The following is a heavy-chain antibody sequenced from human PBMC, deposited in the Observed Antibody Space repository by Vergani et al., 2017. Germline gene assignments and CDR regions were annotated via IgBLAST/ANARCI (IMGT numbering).Heavy chain of an antibody. CDR3: ARDPPDDSWSGELGDY. J-gene: IGHJ4*02. Sequence: QVQLVQSGAEVKKPGASVKVSCKASGYTFTSYGISWVRQAPGQGLEWMGWISAYKGNTNYAKKLQGRVTMTTETSTSTAYMELRSLRSDDTAVYYCARDPPDDSWSGELGDYWGEGTLVTVSS. CDR1: GYTFTSYG. D-gene: IGHD3-3*01. CDR2: ISAYKGNT. V-gene: IGHV1-18*01.